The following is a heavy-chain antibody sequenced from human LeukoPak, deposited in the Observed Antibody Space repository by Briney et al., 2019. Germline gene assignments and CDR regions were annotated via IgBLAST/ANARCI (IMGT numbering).Heavy chain of an antibody. J-gene: IGHJ4*02. D-gene: IGHD6-6*01. Sequence: ASETLSLTCAVYGGSFGGYYWSWIRQPPGKGLEWIGEINHSGSTNYNPSLKSRVTISVDTSKNQFSLKLSSVTAADTAVYYCARKSIAARHFNYWGQGTLVTVSS. V-gene: IGHV4-34*01. CDR2: INHSGST. CDR3: ARKSIAARHFNY. CDR1: GGSFGGYY.